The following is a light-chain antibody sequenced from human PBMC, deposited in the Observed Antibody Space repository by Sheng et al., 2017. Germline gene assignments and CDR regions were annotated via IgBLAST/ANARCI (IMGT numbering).Light chain of an antibody. V-gene: IGLV3-19*01. CDR1: SLRSYH. Sequence: SSELTQDPAVSVALGQTVTITCQGDSLRSYHASWYQQKPGQAPVIVIYGQNKRPSGIPDRFSGAYSGNRASLTITGAQAEDEADYYCNSRDTTDNHVVFGGGTKLTVL. J-gene: IGLJ2*01. CDR2: GQN. CDR3: NSRDTTDNHVV.